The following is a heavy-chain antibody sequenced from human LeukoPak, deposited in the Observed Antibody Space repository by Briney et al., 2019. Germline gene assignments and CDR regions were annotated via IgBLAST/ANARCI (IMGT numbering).Heavy chain of an antibody. V-gene: IGHV7-4-1*02. CDR1: GYTFTGYY. Sequence: ASVKVSCKASGYTFTGYYMYWVGQAPGQGLEWMGWINTNTGNPTYAQGFTGRFVFSLDTSVSTAYLQISSLKAADTAVYYCARSPDILTGEKFDYWGQGTLVTVSS. J-gene: IGHJ4*02. CDR2: INTNTGNP. D-gene: IGHD3-9*01. CDR3: ARSPDILTGEKFDY.